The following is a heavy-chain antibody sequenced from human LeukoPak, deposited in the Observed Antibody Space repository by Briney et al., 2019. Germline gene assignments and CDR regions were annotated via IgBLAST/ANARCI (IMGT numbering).Heavy chain of an antibody. J-gene: IGHJ3*02. CDR1: GYTFTDYY. Sequence: VKISCKVSGYTFTDYYMHWVQQAPGKGLEWMGLVDPEDGETIYAEKFQGRVTITADTSTDTAYMELSSLRSEDTAVYYCATASYCGGDCYWPDAFDIWGQGTMVTVSS. V-gene: IGHV1-69-2*01. D-gene: IGHD2-21*01. CDR3: ATASYCGGDCYWPDAFDI. CDR2: VDPEDGET.